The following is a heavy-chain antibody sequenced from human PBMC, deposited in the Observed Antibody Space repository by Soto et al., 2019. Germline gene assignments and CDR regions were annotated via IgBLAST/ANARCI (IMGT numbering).Heavy chain of an antibody. CDR2: FDPEDGET. CDR1: GYTLTELS. V-gene: IGHV1-24*01. J-gene: IGHJ4*02. D-gene: IGHD2-2*01. CDR3: ATDRVYCSSTSCYGIFDY. Sequence: ASVKVSCKVSGYTLTELSMHWVRQAPGKGLEWMGGFDPEDGETIYAQKFQGRVTMTEDTSTDTAYMELSSLRSEDTAVYYCATDRVYCSSTSCYGIFDYWGQGTLVTVSS.